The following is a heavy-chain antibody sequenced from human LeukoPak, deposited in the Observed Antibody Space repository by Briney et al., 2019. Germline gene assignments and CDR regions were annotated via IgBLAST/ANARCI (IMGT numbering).Heavy chain of an antibody. J-gene: IGHJ6*02. V-gene: IGHV3-30-3*01. CDR1: GSTFSSYA. Sequence: GRSLRLSCAASGSTFSSYAMHWVRQAPGKGLEWVAVISYDGSNKYYADSVKGRFTISRDNSKNTLYLQMNSLRAEDTAVYYCARDGYYYDSSGYYYRVPYYYGKDVWGQGTTVTVSS. CDR2: ISYDGSNK. CDR3: ARDGYYYDSSGYYYRVPYYYGKDV. D-gene: IGHD3-22*01.